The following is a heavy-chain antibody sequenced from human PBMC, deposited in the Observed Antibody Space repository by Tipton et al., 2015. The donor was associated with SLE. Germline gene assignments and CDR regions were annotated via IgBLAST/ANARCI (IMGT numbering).Heavy chain of an antibody. D-gene: IGHD3-9*01. J-gene: IGHJ3*02. Sequence: TLSLTCTVSGGSINSYYWSWIRQPPGKGLEWIGYIYYSGSTNYNPSLKSRVTISEDTSKDQFSLKLSSVTTADTAVYYCARDSPGDFDWFDAFDIWGQGTMVPVSS. CDR1: GGSINSYY. V-gene: IGHV4-59*13. CDR3: ARDSPGDFDWFDAFDI. CDR2: IYYSGST.